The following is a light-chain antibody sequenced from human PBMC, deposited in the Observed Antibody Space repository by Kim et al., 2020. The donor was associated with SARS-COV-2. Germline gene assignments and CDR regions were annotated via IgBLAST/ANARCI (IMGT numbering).Light chain of an antibody. CDR1: SSNIGAGYD. V-gene: IGLV1-40*01. Sequence: QSVLTQPPSVSGAPGQRVTISCTGSSSNIGAGYDVYWYQQLPGKAPKLLISGNNNRPSGVPDRFSGTKSGTSASLAITRLQADDEADYSCQSYDASLSGFYVFGTGTKVTVL. J-gene: IGLJ1*01. CDR2: GNN. CDR3: QSYDASLSGFYV.